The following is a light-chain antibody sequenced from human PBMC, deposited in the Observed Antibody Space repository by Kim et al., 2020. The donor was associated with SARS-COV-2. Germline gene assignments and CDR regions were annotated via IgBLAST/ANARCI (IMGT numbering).Light chain of an antibody. Sequence: SLGQSLSLACTGSSGGVGADHYVSWYRHHPGKALKQMICDVSLRPSGVSNRFSGSKSGNTASLTISGLQAEDEADYCCSTYTDSVMFGGGTQLTVL. J-gene: IGLJ3*02. CDR3: STYTDSVM. V-gene: IGLV2-14*03. CDR2: DVS. CDR1: SGGVGADHY.